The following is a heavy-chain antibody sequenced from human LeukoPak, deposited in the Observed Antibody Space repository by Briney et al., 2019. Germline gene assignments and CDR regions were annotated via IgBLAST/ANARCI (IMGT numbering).Heavy chain of an antibody. CDR2: MSPNSGYT. CDR1: GYTFTTFH. D-gene: IGHD3-10*01. Sequence: ASVKVSCMASGYTFTTFHINWVRQATGQGLEWMGWMSPNSGYTGYAQKFQGRVTITRNTSISTAYMELSSLTSGDTAVYYCARGIEAGVDYWGQGTLVTVSS. J-gene: IGHJ4*02. CDR3: ARGIEAGVDY. V-gene: IGHV1-8*03.